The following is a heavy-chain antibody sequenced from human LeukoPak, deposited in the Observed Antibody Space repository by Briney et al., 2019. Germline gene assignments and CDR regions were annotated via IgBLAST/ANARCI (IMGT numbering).Heavy chain of an antibody. CDR3: ARVTGDGSGSEDYYYMDV. V-gene: IGHV3-21*01. CDR1: GFTFSSHS. D-gene: IGHD3-10*01. Sequence: PRGSLRLSCAASGFTFSSHSMNWVRQAPGKGLEWVSSISGSSSYIYYADSVKGRFTISRDNAKNSLYLQMNSLRAEDTAVYYCARVTGDGSGSEDYYYMDVWGKGTTVTVSS. CDR2: ISGSSSYI. J-gene: IGHJ6*03.